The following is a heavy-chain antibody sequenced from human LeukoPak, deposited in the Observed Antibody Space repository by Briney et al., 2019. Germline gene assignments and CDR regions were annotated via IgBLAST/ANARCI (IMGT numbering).Heavy chain of an antibody. D-gene: IGHD2-2*01. CDR1: GGSFSGYY. CDR3: ARGGPIVVVPAATTESYYLDY. V-gene: IGHV4-34*01. Sequence: SETLSLTCAVYGGSFSGYYWSWIRQPPGKGLEWIGEINHSGSTNYNPSLKSRVTISVDTSKNQFSLKLSSVTAADTAVYYCARGGPIVVVPAATTESYYLDYWGQGTLVTVSS. J-gene: IGHJ4*02. CDR2: INHSGST.